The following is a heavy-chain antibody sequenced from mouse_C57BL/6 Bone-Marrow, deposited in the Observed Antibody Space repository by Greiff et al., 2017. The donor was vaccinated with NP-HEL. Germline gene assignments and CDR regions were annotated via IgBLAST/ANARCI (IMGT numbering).Heavy chain of an antibody. CDR1: GFNIKDDY. D-gene: IGHD1-1*01. CDR2: IDPENGDT. Sequence: EVQLQESGAELVRPGASVKLSCTVSGFNIKDDYMHWVKQRPEQGLEWIGWIDPENGDTEYASKFPGKATITADTSSNPAYLQLSSLTYEDTAVYYCTTGGSSPYAMDYWGQGTSVTVSS. J-gene: IGHJ4*01. V-gene: IGHV14-4*01. CDR3: TTGGSSPYAMDY.